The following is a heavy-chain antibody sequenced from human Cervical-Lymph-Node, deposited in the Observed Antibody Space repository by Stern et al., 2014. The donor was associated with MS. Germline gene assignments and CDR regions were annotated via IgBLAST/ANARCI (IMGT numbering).Heavy chain of an antibody. Sequence: DQLVVSGAEVKKPGSSVKVSCKASGDTFSTSLITWVRQAPGQRPEWMGGIIAIFGTPNYARRFQGRVTITADESTNTAYMELSSLRSDDTAVYYCASGVGGSHYFDYWGQGTLVTVSS. CDR2: IIAIFGTP. J-gene: IGHJ4*02. V-gene: IGHV1-69*01. CDR1: GDTFSTSL. D-gene: IGHD3-16*01. CDR3: ASGVGGSHYFDY.